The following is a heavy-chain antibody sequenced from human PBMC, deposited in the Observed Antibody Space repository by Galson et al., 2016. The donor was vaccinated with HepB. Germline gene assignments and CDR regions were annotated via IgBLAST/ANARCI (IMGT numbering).Heavy chain of an antibody. Sequence: SETLSLTCAVSDGSIANNFWHWVRQTPGKGLEWIGEVSHIGSTNLNPSLKSRLTMSVDPSNNQFSLKLTSVTAADTAVYYCARDLSDGGGIYYHAFDSWGQGTLVTVSS. D-gene: IGHD4-23*01. J-gene: IGHJ4*02. CDR3: ARDLSDGGGIYYHAFDS. CDR1: DGSIANNF. CDR2: VSHIGST. V-gene: IGHV4-34*01.